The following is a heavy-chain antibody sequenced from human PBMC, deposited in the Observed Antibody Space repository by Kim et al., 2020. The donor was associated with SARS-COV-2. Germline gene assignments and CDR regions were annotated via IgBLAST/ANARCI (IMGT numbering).Heavy chain of an antibody. J-gene: IGHJ4*01. CDR1: GFTFSSHS. V-gene: IGHV3-74*01. CDR2: FNSSGRTI. D-gene: IGHD2-21*01. Sequence: GGSLRLSCAASGFTFSSHSMHWVRQAPGKGLVWVSRFNSSGRTINYADSVKGRFTISRDNAKNTLSLQMNSLRAEDTAVYYCARHPIPSVRDSFDYWG. CDR3: ARHPIPSVRDSFDY.